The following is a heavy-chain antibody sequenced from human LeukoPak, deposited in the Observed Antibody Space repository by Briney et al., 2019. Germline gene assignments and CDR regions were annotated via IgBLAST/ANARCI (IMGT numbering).Heavy chain of an antibody. V-gene: IGHV4-31*03. CDR3: ASSIIWDYGDYGRRFDY. CDR1: GGSISSGGYY. J-gene: IGHJ4*02. Sequence: SETLSLTCTVSGGSISSGGYYWSWIRQHPGKGLEWIGYIYYSGSTYYNPSLKSRVTTSVDTSKNQFSLKLSSVTAADTAVYYCASSIIWDYGDYGRRFDYWGQGTLVTVSS. D-gene: IGHD4-17*01. CDR2: IYYSGST.